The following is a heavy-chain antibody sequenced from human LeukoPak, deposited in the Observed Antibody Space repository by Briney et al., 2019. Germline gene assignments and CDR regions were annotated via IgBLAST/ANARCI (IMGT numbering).Heavy chain of an antibody. CDR1: GFTFSSYW. CDR2: IRQDGGEK. V-gene: IGHV3-7*01. J-gene: IGHJ4*01. CDR3: ARDGTAAGLYFDL. D-gene: IGHD6-13*01. Sequence: GGSLRLSCAASGFTFSSYWMSWVRQAPGKGLEWVASIRQDGGEKSYVDSVKGRFTISRDNTKNSLYLQMSSLRAEDTAVYYCARDGTAAGLYFDLWGQGTLVTVSS.